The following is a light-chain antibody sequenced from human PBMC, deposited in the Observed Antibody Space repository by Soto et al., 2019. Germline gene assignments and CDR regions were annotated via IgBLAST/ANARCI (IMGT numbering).Light chain of an antibody. CDR1: SXDVGGYNY. V-gene: IGLV2-14*01. CDR3: SSYTKSSSLFYV. J-gene: IGLJ1*01. Sequence: QSALTQPASVSGSPGQSITISCTGTSXDVGGYNYVSWYQQHPGKAPKLMIFEVTNRPSGVSNRFSGSKSGNTASLTISGLQADDEADYYCSSYTKSSSLFYVFGTGTKVTVL. CDR2: EVT.